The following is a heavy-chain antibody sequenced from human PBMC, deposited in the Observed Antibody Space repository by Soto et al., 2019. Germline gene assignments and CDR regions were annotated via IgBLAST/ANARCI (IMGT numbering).Heavy chain of an antibody. CDR2: INHSGST. V-gene: IGHV4-34*01. D-gene: IGHD3-9*01. J-gene: IGHJ5*02. Sequence: SETLSLTCAVYGGSFSGYYWSWIRQPPGKGLEWIGEINHSGSTNYNPSLKSRVTISVDTSKNQFSLKLSSVTAADTAVYYCARGGGLRYFDWLRNWFDPWGQGTLVTVSS. CDR3: ARGGGLRYFDWLRNWFDP. CDR1: GGSFSGYY.